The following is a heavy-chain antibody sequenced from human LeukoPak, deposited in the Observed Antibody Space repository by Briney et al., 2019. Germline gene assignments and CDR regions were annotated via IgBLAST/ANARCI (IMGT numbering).Heavy chain of an antibody. CDR2: ISGSGGST. V-gene: IGHV3-23*01. J-gene: IGHJ4*02. D-gene: IGHD4-23*01. Sequence: GGSLRLSCAASGITFSSYAMSWVRQAPGKGLEWVSGISGSGGSTYYADSMKGRFTISRDNSKNTLYLQMNSLRAEDTAVYYCAKLGYGGNSWFDYWGQGTLVTVSS. CDR1: GITFSSYA. CDR3: AKLGYGGNSWFDY.